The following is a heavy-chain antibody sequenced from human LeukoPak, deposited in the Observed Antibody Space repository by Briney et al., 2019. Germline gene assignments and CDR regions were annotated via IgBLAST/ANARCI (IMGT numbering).Heavy chain of an antibody. J-gene: IGHJ4*02. CDR3: TRDLYTSGWSGFDY. CDR1: GFSFSTSD. CDR2: ISSSSPTT. Sequence: PGGSLRLSCAASGFSFSTSDMNWVRQTPGKGLEWISYISSSSPTTYYADSVRGRFTISRDNAKNSLYLQMNSLRAEDTAVYYCTRDLYTSGWSGFDYWGQGTLVTVSS. D-gene: IGHD6-19*01. V-gene: IGHV3-48*04.